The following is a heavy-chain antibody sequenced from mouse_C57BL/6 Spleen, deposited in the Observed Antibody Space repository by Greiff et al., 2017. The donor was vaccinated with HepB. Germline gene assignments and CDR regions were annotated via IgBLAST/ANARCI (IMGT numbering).Heavy chain of an antibody. V-gene: IGHV5-9-1*02. CDR3: TRDGGSSPFDY. CDR1: GFTFSSYA. J-gene: IGHJ2*01. CDR2: ISSGGDYI. D-gene: IGHD1-1*01. Sequence: EVQLVESGEGLVKPGGSLKLSCAASGFTFSSYAMSWVRQTPEKRLEWVAYISSGGDYIYYADTVKGRVTIARDNARNTLYLQMSSLKSEDTAVSYCTRDGGSSPFDYWGQGTTLTVSS.